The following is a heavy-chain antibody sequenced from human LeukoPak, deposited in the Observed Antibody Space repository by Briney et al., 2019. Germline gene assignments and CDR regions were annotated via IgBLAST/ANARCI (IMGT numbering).Heavy chain of an antibody. J-gene: IGHJ4*02. Sequence: GGSLRLSCAVSGLTFSNYGMSWVRQAPGKRLEWVAGISESGGRTNYADSVKGRFTIPRDNPENTLYLQMNSLRAEDTAVYFCAKRGVVIRVILVGFHKEAYYFDSWGQGALVTVSS. CDR2: ISESGGRT. CDR1: GLTFSNYG. D-gene: IGHD3-22*01. CDR3: AKRGVVIRVILVGFHKEAYYFDS. V-gene: IGHV3-23*01.